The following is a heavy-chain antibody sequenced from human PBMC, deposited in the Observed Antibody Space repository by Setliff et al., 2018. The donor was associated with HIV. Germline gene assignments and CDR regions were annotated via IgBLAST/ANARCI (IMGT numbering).Heavy chain of an antibody. CDR2: ITSSSGAI. D-gene: IGHD3-10*01. V-gene: IGHV3-48*01. CDR1: EFTFSSYS. Sequence: GGSLRLSCAASEFTFSSYSMNWGRQAPGKGLEWIACITSSSGAIYYADSGMGRFTISRDNAKNSLSLQMKSLRPEDTAVYYCASSGSGSYYNGLGYWGQGTLVTVSS. J-gene: IGHJ4*02. CDR3: ASSGSGSYYNGLGY.